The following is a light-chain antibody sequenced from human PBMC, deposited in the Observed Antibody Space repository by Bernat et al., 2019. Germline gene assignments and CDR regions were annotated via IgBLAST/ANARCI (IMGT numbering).Light chain of an antibody. V-gene: IGLV2-14*01. CDR3: CSYAGSVYV. CDR1: SSDIGAYNY. J-gene: IGLJ1*01. Sequence: QSALTQPASVSGSPGQSITISCTGTSSDIGAYNYVSWYQQHPGEAPKLMIYDVSNRPSGVSNRFSGSKSGNTASLTISGLQAEDEADYYCCSYAGSVYVFGTGTKVTVL. CDR2: DVS.